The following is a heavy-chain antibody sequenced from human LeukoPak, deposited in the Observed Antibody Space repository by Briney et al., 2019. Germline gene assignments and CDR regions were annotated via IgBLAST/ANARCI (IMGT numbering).Heavy chain of an antibody. CDR3: ATVPGDN. J-gene: IGHJ4*02. CDR2: ISSSSIYI. Sequence: PGGSLRLSCAASGFTLSSYSMTWVRQAPGKGLEWVSSISSSSIYIYYADSVKGRFTISRDNAKNSLYLQMNSLRPEDTAVYYCATVPGDNWGQGTLVTVSS. CDR1: GFTLSSYS. V-gene: IGHV3-21*01.